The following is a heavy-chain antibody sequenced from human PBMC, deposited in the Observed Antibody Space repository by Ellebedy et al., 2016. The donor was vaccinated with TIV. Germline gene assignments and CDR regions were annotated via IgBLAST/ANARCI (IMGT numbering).Heavy chain of an antibody. V-gene: IGHV4-31*03. J-gene: IGHJ6*03. D-gene: IGHD3-10*01. CDR3: AKNRGASGMPSYFMDV. CDR1: GGSISRAGYY. Sequence: SETLSLXXTVSGGSISRAGYYWSWIRQLPGKGLEWIGYIYFSGSFYYNTSLKSRLTISRDSSKNQFSLQLTSVTAADTAVYYCAKNRGASGMPSYFMDVWGKGTTVTVSS. CDR2: IYFSGSF.